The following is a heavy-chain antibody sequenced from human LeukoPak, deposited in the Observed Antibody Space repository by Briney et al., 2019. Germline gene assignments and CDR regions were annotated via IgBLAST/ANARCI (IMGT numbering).Heavy chain of an antibody. Sequence: SETLSLTCTVSGGSIGSGGYYWNWIRQHPGKGLEWIGHIYYSDYTYYNPSLRSRVTLSADTSKNQFSLRLRSVSAADTAVYYCVREVISMVEVGYFDSWGRGTQVTVSS. V-gene: IGHV4-31*03. CDR1: GGSIGSGGYY. D-gene: IGHD2-15*01. J-gene: IGHJ4*02. CDR2: IYYSDYT. CDR3: VREVISMVEVGYFDS.